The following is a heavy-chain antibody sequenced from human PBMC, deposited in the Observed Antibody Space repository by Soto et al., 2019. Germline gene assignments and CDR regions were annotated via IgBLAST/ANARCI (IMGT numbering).Heavy chain of an antibody. J-gene: IGHJ4*02. D-gene: IGHD3-10*01. Sequence: VQSGPEVKKPGASVTVSCKTSGYTFTDHGIDWVRQAPGQGLEWVGWVSSYNGNTNYAYNLKDRVIMTTDASTSTAYMELRGLRSDDTAVYYCAREVEGSYSPADFWGQGTPVTVSS. CDR3: AREVEGSYSPADF. CDR1: GYTFTDHG. V-gene: IGHV1-18*01. CDR2: VSSYNGNT.